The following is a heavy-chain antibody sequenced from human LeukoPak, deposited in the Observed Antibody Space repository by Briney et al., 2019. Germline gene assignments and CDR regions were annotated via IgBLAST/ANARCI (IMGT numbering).Heavy chain of an antibody. CDR2: INSDGSST. CDR1: GCTFSSYW. J-gene: IGHJ6*02. V-gene: IGHV3-74*01. Sequence: GGSLRLSCAASGCTFSSYWMHWVRQAPGKGLVWVSRINSDGSSTSYADSVKGRFTISRDNAKNTLYLQMNSLRAEDTAVYYCARGYYDSSGYYLYYYYGMDVWGQGTTVTVSS. D-gene: IGHD3-22*01. CDR3: ARGYYDSSGYYLYYYYGMDV.